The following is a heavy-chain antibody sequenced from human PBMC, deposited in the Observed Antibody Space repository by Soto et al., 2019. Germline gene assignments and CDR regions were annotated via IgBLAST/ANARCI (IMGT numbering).Heavy chain of an antibody. Sequence: GESLKISCKGSGYSFTSYWISWVRQMPGKGLEWMGRIDPSDSYTNYSPSFQGHVTISADKSISTAYLQWSSLKASDTAMYYCARLTEALYYYYGMDVWGQGTTVTVSS. CDR2: IDPSDSYT. CDR3: ARLTEALYYYYGMDV. J-gene: IGHJ6*02. V-gene: IGHV5-10-1*01. D-gene: IGHD3-16*02. CDR1: GYSFTSYW.